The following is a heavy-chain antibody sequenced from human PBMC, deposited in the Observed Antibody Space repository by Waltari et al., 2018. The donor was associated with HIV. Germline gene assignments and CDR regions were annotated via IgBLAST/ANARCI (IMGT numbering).Heavy chain of an antibody. D-gene: IGHD1-26*01. CDR3: ARNHHSGSYLDAFHI. V-gene: IGHV3-21*01. CDR2: ISGSSEYI. J-gene: IGHJ3*02. Sequence: VQLVESGGGLVKPGGSLRLSCAASGFNFKIYSMNWVRQAPGKGLEWVSSISGSSEYIYYADSVKGRFTISRDNAKNSLSLQMNSLRAEDTAVYYCARNHHSGSYLDAFHIWGQGTMVTVSS. CDR1: GFNFKIYS.